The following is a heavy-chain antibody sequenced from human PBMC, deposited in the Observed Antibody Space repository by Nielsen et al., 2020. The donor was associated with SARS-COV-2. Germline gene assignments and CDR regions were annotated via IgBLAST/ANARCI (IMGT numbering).Heavy chain of an antibody. V-gene: IGHV3-7*01. CDR3: ARDSYDLNWFDP. D-gene: IGHD5-18*01. J-gene: IGHJ5*02. CDR2: IKQDGSEK. Sequence: WIRQPPGKGLEWVANIKQDGSEKFYVDSVKGRFTISRDNVKNSLYLQMNSLRDEDTAVYYCARDSYDLNWFDPWGQGTLVTVSS.